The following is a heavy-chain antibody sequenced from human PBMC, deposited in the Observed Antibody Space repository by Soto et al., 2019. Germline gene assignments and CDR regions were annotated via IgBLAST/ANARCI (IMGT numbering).Heavy chain of an antibody. Sequence: GASVKVSCKASGYTFTSYDINWVRQATGQGLEWMGWMNPNSGNTGYAQKFQGRVTMTRNTSISTAYMELSSLRSEDTAVYYCASGWSIRYGSGSPANYYYYMDVWGKGTTVTVSS. CDR2: MNPNSGNT. V-gene: IGHV1-8*01. CDR3: ASGWSIRYGSGSPANYYYYMDV. D-gene: IGHD3-10*01. J-gene: IGHJ6*03. CDR1: GYTFTSYD.